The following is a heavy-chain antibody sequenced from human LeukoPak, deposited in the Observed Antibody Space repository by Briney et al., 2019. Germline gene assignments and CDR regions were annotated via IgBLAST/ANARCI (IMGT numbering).Heavy chain of an antibody. CDR3: ARDQGTTMTLERTGHFDY. J-gene: IGHJ4*02. D-gene: IGHD4-17*01. CDR1: GFTFSSYS. V-gene: IGHV3-21*01. CDR2: ISSSPTYI. Sequence: GGSLRLSCAVSGFTFSSYSMNWVRQAPGKGLEWVSSISSSPTYIYYADSVKGRFTVSRDNAKNSLYLQMNSLRGEDTAVYYCARDQGTTMTLERTGHFDYWGQGTLVTVSS.